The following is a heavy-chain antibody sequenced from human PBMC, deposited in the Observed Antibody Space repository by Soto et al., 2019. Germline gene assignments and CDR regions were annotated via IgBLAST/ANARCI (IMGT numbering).Heavy chain of an antibody. J-gene: IGHJ4*02. D-gene: IGHD5-12*01. CDR3: ARLIEMATINH. CDR1: GGSISSSSYY. CDR2: IYYSGST. V-gene: IGHV4-39*01. Sequence: SETLSLTCTVSGGSISSSSYYWGWIRQPPGKGLEWIGSIYYSGSTYYNPSLKSRVTISVDTSKNQFSLKLSSVTAADTAVYYCARLIEMATINHWGQGTLVTVSS.